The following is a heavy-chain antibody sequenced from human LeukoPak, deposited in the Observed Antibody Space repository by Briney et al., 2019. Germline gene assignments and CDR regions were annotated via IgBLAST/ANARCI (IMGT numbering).Heavy chain of an antibody. CDR1: GFTFSDYW. Sequence: PGGSLRLSCTGSGFTFSDYWMTWARRAPGKGLEWVANLRPGGSDKYYVDSVKGRFTISRDNAKKLVYLQMNSLRAEDTAVYYCARDAYDDASESWGQGTLVTVSS. CDR2: LRPGGSDK. D-gene: IGHD3-3*01. J-gene: IGHJ5*02. CDR3: ARDAYDDASES. V-gene: IGHV3-7*01.